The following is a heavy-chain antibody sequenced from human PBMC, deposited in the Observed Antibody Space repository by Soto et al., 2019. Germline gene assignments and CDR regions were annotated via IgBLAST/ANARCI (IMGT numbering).Heavy chain of an antibody. CDR1: GYTFTSYG. Sequence: ASVKVSCKASGYTFTSYGISWVRQAPGQGLEWMGWISAYNGNTNYAQKFQGRVTITADESTSTAYMELSSLRSEDTAVYYCARDKYSGSYYTTDLDYWGQGTLVTVSS. J-gene: IGHJ4*02. V-gene: IGHV1-18*01. CDR3: ARDKYSGSYYTTDLDY. D-gene: IGHD1-26*01. CDR2: ISAYNGNT.